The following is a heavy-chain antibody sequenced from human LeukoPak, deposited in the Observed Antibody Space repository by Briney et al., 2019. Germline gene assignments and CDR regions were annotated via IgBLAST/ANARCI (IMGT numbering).Heavy chain of an antibody. CDR2: IHSSGST. V-gene: IGHV4-61*02. CDR1: GGPISSGSYY. CDR3: ARDPHGWPHDAFDI. Sequence: SQTLSLSCTVSGGPISSGSYYWNWIRQPAGKGLEWIGRIHSSGSTNYNFSLKSRVTISVDTSKNQFSLKLSSVTAADTAVYYCARDPHGWPHDAFDIWGQGTMVTVSS. J-gene: IGHJ3*02. D-gene: IGHD6-19*01.